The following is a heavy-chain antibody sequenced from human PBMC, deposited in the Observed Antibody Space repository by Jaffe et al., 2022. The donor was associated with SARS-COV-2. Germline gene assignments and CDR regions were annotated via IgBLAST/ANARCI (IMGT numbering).Heavy chain of an antibody. CDR2: MNPNSGNT. CDR3: ARPHQRVCSSSTCFSYYYYYMDV. V-gene: IGHV1-8*01. D-gene: IGHD2-2*01. J-gene: IGHJ6*03. Sequence: QVQLVQSGAEVRKPGASVKVSCKASGDTFTNYDINWVRQATGQGLEWMGWMNPNSGNTGYAQKFQGRVTMTRNTSISTAYMELSSLRSEDTAVYYCARPHQRVCSSSTCFSYYYYYMDVWGTGTTVTVSS. CDR1: GDTFTNYD.